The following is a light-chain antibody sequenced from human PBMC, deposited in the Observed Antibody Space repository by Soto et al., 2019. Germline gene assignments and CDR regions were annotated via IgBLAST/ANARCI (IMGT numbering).Light chain of an antibody. V-gene: IGKV1-39*01. CDR1: QNIDNY. Sequence: DIQMTQSPSSLPASLGDRVTITCRASQNIDNYLNWYQHKPGKAPKLLIYATSTLQSGVPARFSGSGSGTEFTLTISTLQSEDFATYFCQESYNSPAVSFGGGTKVDIK. CDR2: ATS. CDR3: QESYNSPAVS. J-gene: IGKJ4*01.